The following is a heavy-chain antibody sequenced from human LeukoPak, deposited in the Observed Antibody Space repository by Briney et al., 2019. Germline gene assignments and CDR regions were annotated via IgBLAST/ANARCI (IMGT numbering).Heavy chain of an antibody. V-gene: IGHV3-21*01. J-gene: IGHJ6*04. CDR2: ISSSSTYI. Sequence: PGGSLRLSCAASGFTFSNYSMNWVRQARGKGLEWVSSISSSSTYIYYADSVKGRFTISRDNAKNSLYLQMNSLRAEDTAVYYCAELGITMIGGVWGKGTTVTISS. CDR3: AELGITMIGGV. CDR1: GFTFSNYS. D-gene: IGHD3-10*02.